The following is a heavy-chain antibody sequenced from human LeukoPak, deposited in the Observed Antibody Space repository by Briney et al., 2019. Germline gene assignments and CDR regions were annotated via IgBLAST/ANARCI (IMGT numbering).Heavy chain of an antibody. J-gene: IGHJ6*03. CDR1: GRSISSGSYY. CDR2: TYTSGST. V-gene: IGHV4-61*02. Sequence: SETLSLTCTVSGRSISSGSYYWSWIRQPAGKGLEWIGRTYTSGSTNYNPSLKSRVAISVDTSKNQFSLKLSSVTAADTAVYYCARETFETDYYYYYMDVWGKGTTVTISS. D-gene: IGHD1-14*01. CDR3: ARETFETDYYYYYMDV.